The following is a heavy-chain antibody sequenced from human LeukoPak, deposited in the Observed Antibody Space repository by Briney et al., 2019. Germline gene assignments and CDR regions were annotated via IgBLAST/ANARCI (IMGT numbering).Heavy chain of an antibody. Sequence: SETLSLTCTVSGGSVSGVYWSWIRQPPGKGLEWIGYVYYSGDTNYNPSLKSRVTMSLDTSKNQVSLKLSSVTAADTAVYYCAREERGYCSSTSCYTSFDYRGQGTLVTVSS. D-gene: IGHD2-2*02. CDR1: GGSVSGVY. V-gene: IGHV4-59*02. J-gene: IGHJ4*02. CDR2: VYYSGDT. CDR3: AREERGYCSSTSCYTSFDY.